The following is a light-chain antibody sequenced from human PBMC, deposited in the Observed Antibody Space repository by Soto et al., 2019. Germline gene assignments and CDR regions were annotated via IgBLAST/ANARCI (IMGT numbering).Light chain of an antibody. Sequence: DIVMTQSPLSLPVTPGEPASISCRSSQSLLHRNGYNYLDWYLQKPGQSPQLLIYLGSNRASGVPDRFSGSGSGTDFTLKISSVEAEDVWVYYCMQALQTPYTFGQGTKLEIK. CDR2: LGS. CDR3: MQALQTPYT. V-gene: IGKV2-28*01. J-gene: IGKJ2*01. CDR1: QSLLHRNGYNY.